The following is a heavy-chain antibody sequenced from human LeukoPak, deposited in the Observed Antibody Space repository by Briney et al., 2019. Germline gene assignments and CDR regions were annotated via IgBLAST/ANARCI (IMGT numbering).Heavy chain of an antibody. CDR1: GGSFSDYN. CDR3: AREGRIAAAPHYYYGMDV. Sequence: SETLSLTCAVYGGSFSDYNWTWIRQSPGKGLEWIGEIGHNGTTTYNPSLKGRVTISLDTSKNQVSLILISVTAADTAVYYCAREGRIAAAPHYYYGMDVWGQGTTVTVSS. J-gene: IGHJ6*02. D-gene: IGHD6-13*01. CDR2: IGHNGTT. V-gene: IGHV4-34*01.